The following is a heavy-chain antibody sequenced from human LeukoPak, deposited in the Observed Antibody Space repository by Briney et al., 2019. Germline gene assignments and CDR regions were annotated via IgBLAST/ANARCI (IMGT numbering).Heavy chain of an antibody. D-gene: IGHD3-22*01. CDR2: ISAGGGTT. CDR3: AKFDSSGYPRAPLGY. Sequence: GGSLRLSCAASEFTFSSYAMTWVRQAPGKGLEWVSGISAGGGTTYYADSVKGRFTISRDNSKNTLYLQMNSLRAEDTAVYYCAKFDSSGYPRAPLGYWGQGTLVTVSS. V-gene: IGHV3-23*01. CDR1: EFTFSSYA. J-gene: IGHJ4*02.